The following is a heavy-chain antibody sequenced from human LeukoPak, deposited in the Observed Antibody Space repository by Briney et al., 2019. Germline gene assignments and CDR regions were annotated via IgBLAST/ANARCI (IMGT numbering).Heavy chain of an antibody. D-gene: IGHD6-13*01. V-gene: IGHV4-59*08. CDR1: GGSISSYY. CDR3: ARHPPQSSSWYAEYFQH. Sequence: SETLSLTCTVSGGSISSYYWSWIRQPPGKGLEWLGYIYYSGSTNYNPSLKSRVTISVDTSKNQFSLKLNSVTAADTAVYYCARHPPQSSSWYAEYFQHWGQGTLVIVSS. CDR2: IYYSGST. J-gene: IGHJ1*01.